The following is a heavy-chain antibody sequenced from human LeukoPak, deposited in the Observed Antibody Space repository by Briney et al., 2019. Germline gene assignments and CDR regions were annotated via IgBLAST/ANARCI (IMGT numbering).Heavy chain of an antibody. J-gene: IGHJ4*02. CDR3: ARDRGNSYDSNGYTYTFFDY. CDR1: GFTFSSYS. V-gene: IGHV3-21*04. Sequence: GGSPRLSCAASGFTFSSYSMNWVRQAPGKGLEWVSSISSSSSYIYYADSVKGRFTISRDNARNSLSLQMNSLRAEDTAVYYCARDRGNSYDSNGYTYTFFDYWGQGTLVTVSS. D-gene: IGHD3-22*01. CDR2: ISSSSSYI.